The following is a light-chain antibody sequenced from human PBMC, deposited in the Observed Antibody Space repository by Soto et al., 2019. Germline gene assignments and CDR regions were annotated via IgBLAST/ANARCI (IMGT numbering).Light chain of an antibody. CDR1: SSDVGSHNL. V-gene: IGLV2-23*01. Sequence: SVVTQPASASGSPRQSITISRTGNSSDVGSHNLVSWYQHYPVEVPKLITFEGSKRPSGVSKRCSGSKSGSTGALTISGLQACNDAGYYCCPLAVTSMYVFGSWTNVTV. J-gene: IGLJ1*01. CDR3: CPLAVTSMYV. CDR2: EGS.